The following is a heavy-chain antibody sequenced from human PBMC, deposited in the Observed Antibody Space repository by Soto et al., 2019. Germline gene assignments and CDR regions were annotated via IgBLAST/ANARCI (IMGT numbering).Heavy chain of an antibody. CDR3: ARAMYSSKTDFDY. CDR2: ISSGSSTI. J-gene: IGHJ4*02. D-gene: IGHD6-13*01. CDR1: GITFSDYY. V-gene: IGHV3-11*01. Sequence: GSLRTLRVASGITFSDYYLSWFRQAPGKGLEWVSYISSGSSTISYSDSVKGRFTISRDSAKNSLYLQMNSLRAEDTAVYYCARAMYSSKTDFDYWGQGTLVTISS.